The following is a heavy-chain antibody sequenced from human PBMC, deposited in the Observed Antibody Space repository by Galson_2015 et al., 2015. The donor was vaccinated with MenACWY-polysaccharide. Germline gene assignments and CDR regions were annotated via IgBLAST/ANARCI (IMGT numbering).Heavy chain of an antibody. Sequence: SLRLSCAASGFTFNSYWMRWVRQAPGKGLVWVSHINNDGSSTNYADSVKGRFTISRDNAKNTLYLQMKSLRAEDTAVYYCVRDNGGIDYWGQGTLVTVSS. CDR3: VRDNGGIDY. D-gene: IGHD3-16*01. CDR2: INNDGSST. V-gene: IGHV3-74*01. CDR1: GFTFNSYW. J-gene: IGHJ4*02.